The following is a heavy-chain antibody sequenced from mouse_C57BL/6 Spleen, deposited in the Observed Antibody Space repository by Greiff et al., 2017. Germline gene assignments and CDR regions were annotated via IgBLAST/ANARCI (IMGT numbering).Heavy chain of an antibody. D-gene: IGHD1-1*01. V-gene: IGHV1-58*01. CDR2: IYIGNGYT. Sequence: VQLQQSGAELVRPGSSVKMSCKTSGYTFTSYGINWVKQRPGQGLEWIGYIYIGNGYTEYNEKFKGKATLTSDTSSSTAYMQLSSLTSEDSANYFCASSGAPYYYGSSLYSIDYWGQGTTLTVSS. CDR3: ASSGAPYYYGSSLYSIDY. J-gene: IGHJ2*01. CDR1: GYTFTSYG.